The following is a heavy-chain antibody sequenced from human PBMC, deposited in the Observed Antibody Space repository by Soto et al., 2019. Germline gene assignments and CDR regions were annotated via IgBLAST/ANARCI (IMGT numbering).Heavy chain of an antibody. J-gene: IGHJ6*02. V-gene: IGHV3-7*01. CDR3: ASKRLYFYGLDV. CDR2: IRQDGSEK. Sequence: GGSLRLSCAASGFTFSSYWMSWVRQAPGKGLEWVANIRQDGSEKYYVDSVKGRFTISRDNAKNSLYLQMTSLRAEDTAVYYCASKRLYFYGLDVWGQGTTVTVSS. CDR1: GFTFSSYW.